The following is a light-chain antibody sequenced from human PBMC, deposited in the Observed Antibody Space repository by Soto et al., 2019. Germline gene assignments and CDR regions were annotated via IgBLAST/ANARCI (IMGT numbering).Light chain of an antibody. J-gene: IGKJ1*01. Sequence: DIQLTQSPPTLSASVGDRVTITCRASQSIRYYLAWYQQMPGKAPKLLIYGASSLQSGVPSRFSGSGPGTEFTLTISSLQPDDFATYFCQHHNSYSQTFGQGTNVDNK. CDR2: GAS. CDR1: QSIRYY. CDR3: QHHNSYSQT. V-gene: IGKV1-5*01.